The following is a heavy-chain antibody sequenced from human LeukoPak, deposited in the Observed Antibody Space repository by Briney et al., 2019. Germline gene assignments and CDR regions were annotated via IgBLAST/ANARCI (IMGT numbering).Heavy chain of an antibody. Sequence: ASVKISCKVSGYTFTNHYIHWVRQAPGQGLEWMGAIIPSGGGTAYELKFQGRVTLTTDTSTSTVYMELSSLRADDTAVYYCARGDYNNRINPPRYLDYWGQGTLVTVSS. J-gene: IGHJ4*02. CDR3: ARGDYNNRINPPRYLDY. CDR2: IIPSGGGT. D-gene: IGHD4-11*01. V-gene: IGHV1-46*01. CDR1: GYTFTNHY.